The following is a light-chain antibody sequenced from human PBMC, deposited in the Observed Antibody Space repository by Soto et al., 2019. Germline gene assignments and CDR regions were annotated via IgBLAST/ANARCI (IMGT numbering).Light chain of an antibody. Sequence: DIQMTQSPSTLSASVGDRVTITCRASQSISSWLAWYQQKPGKAPKLLIYKASSLESGVPSRFSGSGSGTEFTLIISSLRPDDFATYYCHEYNTYSGTFGQGTKLEI. CDR2: KAS. V-gene: IGKV1-5*03. CDR3: HEYNTYSGT. CDR1: QSISSW. J-gene: IGKJ2*01.